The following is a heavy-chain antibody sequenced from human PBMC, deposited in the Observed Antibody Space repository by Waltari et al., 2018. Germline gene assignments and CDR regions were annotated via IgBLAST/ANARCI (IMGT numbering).Heavy chain of an antibody. CDR3: VRGYCSSTSCYIDAFDI. Sequence: QLQLQESGPGLVKPSETLSLTCTVSGGSISSSSYYWGWIRQPPGKGLEWIVIIYYRGSTYYNPSLKSRVTISVDTSKNQFSLKLSSVTAADTAVYYCVRGYCSSTSCYIDAFDIWGQGTMVTVSS. D-gene: IGHD2-2*02. CDR1: GGSISSSSYY. CDR2: IYYRGST. V-gene: IGHV4-39*07. J-gene: IGHJ3*02.